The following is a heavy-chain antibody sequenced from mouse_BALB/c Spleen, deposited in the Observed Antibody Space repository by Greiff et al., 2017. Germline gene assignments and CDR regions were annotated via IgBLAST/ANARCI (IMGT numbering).Heavy chain of an antibody. CDR3: AASYYGNPWFAY. CDR2: IWGDGST. V-gene: IGHV2-6-7*01. J-gene: IGHJ3*01. D-gene: IGHD2-10*01. Sequence: QVQLKESGPGLVAPSQSLSITCTVSGFSLTGYGVNWVRQPPGKGLEWLGMIWGDGSTDYNSALKSRLSISKDNSKSQVFLQLNSLQTDDTATYYCAASYYGNPWFAYWGQGTLVTVSA. CDR1: GFSLTGYG.